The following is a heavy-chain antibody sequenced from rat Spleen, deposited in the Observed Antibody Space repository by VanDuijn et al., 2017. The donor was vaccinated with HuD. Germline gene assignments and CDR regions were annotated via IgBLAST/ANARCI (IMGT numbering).Heavy chain of an antibody. V-gene: IGHV5S23*01. CDR1: GFTLSDYN. D-gene: IGHD1-1*01. Sequence: EVQLVESGGGLVQPGRSLKLSCEVSGFTLSDYNMAWVRQAPRKGLEWVASISPSGGSTFYRDSVKGRFTIYRDIAKNTVYLQMDSLRSEDSATYYCATTPLYYSGDPYYFDYWGQGVMVTVSS. CDR2: ISPSGGST. CDR3: ATTPLYYSGDPYYFDY. J-gene: IGHJ2*01.